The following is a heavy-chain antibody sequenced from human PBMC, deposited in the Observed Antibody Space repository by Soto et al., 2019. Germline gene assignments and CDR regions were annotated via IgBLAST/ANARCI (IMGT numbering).Heavy chain of an antibody. Sequence: GGSLRLSCAASGFTFSNYAMNWVRHAPGKGLEWVSAISNSFSDGNTHYADSVKGRFTISRDNDKNTVFLEMNSLRAEDAAVYYCAKVFSPEGGNYFDYWGQGTLVTVSS. V-gene: IGHV3-23*01. CDR3: AKVFSPEGGNYFDY. CDR2: ISNSFSDGNT. J-gene: IGHJ4*02. CDR1: GFTFSNYA.